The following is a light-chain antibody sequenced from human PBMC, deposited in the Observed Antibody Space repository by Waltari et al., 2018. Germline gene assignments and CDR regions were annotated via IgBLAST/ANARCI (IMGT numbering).Light chain of an antibody. CDR2: GAS. Sequence: ENVLTQSPGTLSLSPGARATLSCRASQSVSSNYLAWYQQIPGQAPRLLIYGASSRATGIPDRFSGSGSGTDFTLTISRLEPEDFAVYYCQQYGSSPPWTFGQGTKVEIK. J-gene: IGKJ1*01. V-gene: IGKV3-20*01. CDR1: QSVSSNY. CDR3: QQYGSSPPWT.